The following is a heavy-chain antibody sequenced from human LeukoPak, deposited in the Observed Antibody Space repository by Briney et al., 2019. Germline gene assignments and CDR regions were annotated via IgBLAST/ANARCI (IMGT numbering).Heavy chain of an antibody. CDR3: ARCREWLLRRVWFDP. V-gene: IGHV4-30-4*01. D-gene: IGHD3-3*01. J-gene: IGHJ5*02. CDR2: IYYSGCT. CDR1: GGSISSGDYY. Sequence: SQTLSLTCTVSGGSISSGDYYWSWIRQPPGKGLEWIGYIYYSGCTYYNPSLKSRVTISVDTSKNQFSLKLSSVTAADTAVYYCARCREWLLRRVWFDPWGQGTLVTVSS.